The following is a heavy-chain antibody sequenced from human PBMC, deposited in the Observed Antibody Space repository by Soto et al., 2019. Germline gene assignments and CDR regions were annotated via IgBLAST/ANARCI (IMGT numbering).Heavy chain of an antibody. V-gene: IGHV3-15*01. CDR2: IKSKTDGGTT. D-gene: IGHD2-21*02. J-gene: IGHJ4*02. CDR3: TTGFVVVTATLDY. CDR1: GFTFSNAW. Sequence: EVQLVESGGGLVKPGGSLRLSCAASGFTFSNAWMSWVRQAPGKGLEWVGRIKSKTDGGTTDYAAPVKGRFTISRDDSKNTLYLQMNSLITEDTAVYYCTTGFVVVTATLDYWGQGTLVTVSS.